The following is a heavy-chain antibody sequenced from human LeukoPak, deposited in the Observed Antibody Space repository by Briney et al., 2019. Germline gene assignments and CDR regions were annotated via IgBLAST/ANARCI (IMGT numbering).Heavy chain of an antibody. CDR3: ARDDPPIVVVPAV. D-gene: IGHD2-2*01. CDR1: GLTFSGQW. CDR2: IYSGGST. V-gene: IGHV3-53*01. Sequence: AGGSLRLSCVASGLTFSGQWMSWVRQAPGKGLEWVSVIYSGGSTNYADSVKGRFAISRDNSKNTLYLQMNSLRAEDTAVYYCARDDPPIVVVPAVWGQGTLVTVSS. J-gene: IGHJ4*02.